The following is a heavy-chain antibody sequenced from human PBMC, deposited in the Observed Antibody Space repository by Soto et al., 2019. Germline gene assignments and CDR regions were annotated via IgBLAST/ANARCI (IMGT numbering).Heavy chain of an antibody. V-gene: IGHV4-4*07. J-gene: IGHJ5*02. CDR3: AKGAGPPWFDP. CDR1: GGSTRTYH. Sequence: PSETLSLTCIVSGGSTRTYHWSWIRQPAGKGLEWIGRISTTGGTNYSPSLQSRVTMSLDTSKNQFSLELTSVTAADTAVYYCAKGAGPPWFDPWGQGTLVTVSS. CDR2: ISTTGGT.